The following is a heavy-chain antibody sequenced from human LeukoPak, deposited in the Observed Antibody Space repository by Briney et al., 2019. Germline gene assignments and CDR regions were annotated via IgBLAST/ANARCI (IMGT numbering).Heavy chain of an antibody. CDR3: ARVRGYSSGWYRYYFDY. V-gene: IGHV4-59*01. J-gene: IGHJ4*02. CDR2: IYYSGST. D-gene: IGHD6-19*01. CDR1: GGSISSYY. Sequence: SETLSLTCTVSGGSISSYYWSWIRQPPGKGLEWIGYIYYSGSTNYNPSLKSRVTISVDTSKNQFSLKLSSVTAADTAVYYCARVRGYSSGWYRYYFDYWGQGTLVTVSS.